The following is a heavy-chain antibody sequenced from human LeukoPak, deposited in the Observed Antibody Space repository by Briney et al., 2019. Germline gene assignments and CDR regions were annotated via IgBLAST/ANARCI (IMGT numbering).Heavy chain of an antibody. V-gene: IGHV4-39*07. CDR3: ASRYGSGSYTFDY. CDR2: IYYSGST. Sequence: GSLRLSCAASGFIFSNYAMSWVRQPPGKGLEWIGSIYYSGSTYYNPSLKSRVTISVDTSKNQFSLKLSSVTAADAAVYYCASRYGSGSYTFDYWGQGTLVTVSS. CDR1: GFIFSNYA. D-gene: IGHD3-10*01. J-gene: IGHJ4*02.